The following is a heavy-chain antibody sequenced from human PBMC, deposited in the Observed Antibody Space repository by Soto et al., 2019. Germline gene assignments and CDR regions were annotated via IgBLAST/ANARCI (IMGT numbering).Heavy chain of an antibody. CDR3: ARELQGLYYFDY. D-gene: IGHD4-4*01. V-gene: IGHV1-3*01. Sequence: GASVKVSCKASEYTFTSYAIHWLLQAPGQSLEWMGWINSGSGYSKYSQKFQGRVTISSETSASTAYMELVSLRSEETAVYYCARELQGLYYFDYWGQGTLVT. J-gene: IGHJ4*02. CDR1: EYTFTSYA. CDR2: INSGSGYS.